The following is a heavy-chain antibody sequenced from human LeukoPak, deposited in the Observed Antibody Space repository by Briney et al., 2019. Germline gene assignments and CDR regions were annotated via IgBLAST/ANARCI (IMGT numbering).Heavy chain of an antibody. CDR1: GFTFSSYG. J-gene: IGHJ4*02. Sequence: PGGSLRLSCAASGFTFSSYGMHWVRQAPGKGLEWVAFIRYDGSNKYYADSVKGRFTISRDNSKNTLYLQMNSLRAEDTAVYYCARDIQVRGQWLYWGQGTLVTVSS. D-gene: IGHD6-19*01. V-gene: IGHV3-30*02. CDR3: ARDIQVRGQWLY. CDR2: IRYDGSNK.